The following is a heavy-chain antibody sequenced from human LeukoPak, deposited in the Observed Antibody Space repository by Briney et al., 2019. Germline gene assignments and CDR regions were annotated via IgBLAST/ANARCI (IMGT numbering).Heavy chain of an antibody. CDR3: ARGQRWLSFDY. J-gene: IGHJ4*02. D-gene: IGHD5-24*01. V-gene: IGHV3-66*01. CDR2: IYSGGST. CDR1: GFTVSSNY. Sequence: GGSLRLSCAASGFTVSSNYMSWVRQAPGKGLEWVSVIYSGGSTYYAGSVKGRFTISRDNSKNTLYLQMNSLRAEDTAVYYCARGQRWLSFDYWGQGTLVTVSS.